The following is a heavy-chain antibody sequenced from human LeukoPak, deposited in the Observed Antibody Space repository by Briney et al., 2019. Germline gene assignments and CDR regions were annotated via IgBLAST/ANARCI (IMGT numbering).Heavy chain of an antibody. CDR1: GGSFSSSSYY. CDR2: IYYSGST. CDR3: ARPDLWFGELGFDY. J-gene: IGHJ4*02. Sequence: SETLSLTCTVSGGSFSSSSYYWGWIRQPPGKGLEWVATIYYSGSTYYNPSLKSRVTVSVDTSKNQFSLRLSSLTAADTAVYYCARPDLWFGELGFDYWGQGTLVTVSS. D-gene: IGHD3-10*01. V-gene: IGHV4-39*07.